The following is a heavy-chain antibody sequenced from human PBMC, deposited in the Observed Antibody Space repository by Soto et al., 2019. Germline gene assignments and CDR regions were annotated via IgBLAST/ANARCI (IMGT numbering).Heavy chain of an antibody. V-gene: IGHV1-69*02. D-gene: IGHD3-10*01. CDR2: IIPILGIA. CDR1: GGTFSSYT. J-gene: IGHJ5*02. Sequence: SVKVSCKASGGTFSSYTISWVRQAPGQGLEWMGRIIPILGIANYAQKFQGRVTITADKSTSTAYMELSSLRSEDTAVYYCASLKKSRSGYPFDPWGQGTLVTVSP. CDR3: ASLKKSRSGYPFDP.